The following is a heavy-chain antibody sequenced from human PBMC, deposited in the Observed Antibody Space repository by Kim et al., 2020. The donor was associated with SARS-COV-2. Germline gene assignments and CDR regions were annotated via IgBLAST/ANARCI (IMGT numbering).Heavy chain of an antibody. CDR3: LGGFYFDY. J-gene: IGHJ4*02. Sequence: GNGNTIYSQKFHGRVTFTTETSASTAYMELSFLRSEDSAVYYCLGGFYFDYWGQGTLVTVSS. CDR2: GNGNT. V-gene: IGHV1-3*01. D-gene: IGHD3-16*01.